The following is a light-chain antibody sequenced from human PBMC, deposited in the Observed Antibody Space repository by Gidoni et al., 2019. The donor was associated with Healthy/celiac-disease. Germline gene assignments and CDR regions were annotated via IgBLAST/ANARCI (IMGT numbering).Light chain of an antibody. CDR2: DVS. CDR1: SSDVGGYNY. J-gene: IGLJ2*01. V-gene: IGLV2-11*01. CDR3: CSYAGSYTVV. Sequence: QSALTQPRSVSGSPGQSVTISCTGTSSDVGGYNYVSWYQQHPGKAPKLMIYDVSKRPSEVPDRFSGSKPGNTASLTISGLQAEDEADYYCCSYAGSYTVVFGGGTKLTVL.